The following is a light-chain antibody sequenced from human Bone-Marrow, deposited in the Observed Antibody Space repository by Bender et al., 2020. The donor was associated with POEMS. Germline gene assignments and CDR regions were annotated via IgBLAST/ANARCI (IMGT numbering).Light chain of an antibody. V-gene: IGLV2-8*01. CDR3: SSYAGNSLV. CDR2: EVS. J-gene: IGLJ2*01. CDR1: SSDVGGYNY. Sequence: QSALTQPPSASGAPGQSVTISCTGTSSDVGGYNYVSWYQQHPGRAPKLMIYEVSKRPSGVPDRFSGSKSANTASLTVSGLQAEDEAVYYCSSYAGNSLVFGGGTKLTVL.